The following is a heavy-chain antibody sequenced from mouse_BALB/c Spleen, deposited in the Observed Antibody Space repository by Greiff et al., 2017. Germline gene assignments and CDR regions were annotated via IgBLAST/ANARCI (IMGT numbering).Heavy chain of an antibody. CDR1: GYTFTSYW. J-gene: IGHJ4*01. CDR2: IYPGSGST. CDR3: TRSGYAMDY. D-gene: IGHD3-1*01. Sequence: LQQPGSELVRPGASVKLSCKASGYTFTSYWMHWVKQRPGQGLEWIGNIYPGSGSTNYDEKFKSKATLTVDTSSSTAYMQLSSLTSEDSAVYYCTRSGYAMDYWGQGTSVTVSS. V-gene: IGHV1S22*01.